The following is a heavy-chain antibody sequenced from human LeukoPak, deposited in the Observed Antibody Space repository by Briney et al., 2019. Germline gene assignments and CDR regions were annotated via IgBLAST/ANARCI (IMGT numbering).Heavy chain of an antibody. D-gene: IGHD2-21*01. V-gene: IGHV3-21*05. CDR3: ARDTFHPGLIDS. J-gene: IGHJ4*02. Sequence: PGGSLRLSCAASGFTFSRYAMNWVRQAPGKGLEWVSYINTDSSDIHYADSVQGRFTISRDNARNTLYLQLSSLRAEDSAVYYCARDTFHPGLIDSWGQGTLVTVSS. CDR2: INTDSSDI. CDR1: GFTFSRYA.